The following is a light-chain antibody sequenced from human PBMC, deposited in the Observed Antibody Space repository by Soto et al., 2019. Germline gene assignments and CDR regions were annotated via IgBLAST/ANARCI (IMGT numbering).Light chain of an antibody. CDR3: YSSRSSSSTFYV. CDR1: SSDIGGSNY. V-gene: IGLV2-14*03. J-gene: IGLJ1*01. Sequence: QSALTQPASVSGSPGQSITISCAGTSSDIGGSNYVSWYQQHPGKAPKLMIYGVSNRPSGVSNRFSGSKSGNKASLTISGLQAEDEADYFCYSSRSSSSTFYVFGTGTKVTVL. CDR2: GVS.